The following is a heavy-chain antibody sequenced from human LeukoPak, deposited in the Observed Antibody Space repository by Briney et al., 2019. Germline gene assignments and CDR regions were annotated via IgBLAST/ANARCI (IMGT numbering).Heavy chain of an antibody. Sequence: PSETLSLTCTISGGSTNTYYWSWIRQPPGKGLEWIGYIYYIGSTNYSPSLKSRATISVDTSKNQFSLKLSSVTAADTAVYYCARDYYDSSGYYYFDYWGQGTLVTVSS. CDR1: GGSTNTYY. CDR3: ARDYYDSSGYYYFDY. CDR2: IYYIGST. V-gene: IGHV4-59*01. J-gene: IGHJ4*02. D-gene: IGHD3-22*01.